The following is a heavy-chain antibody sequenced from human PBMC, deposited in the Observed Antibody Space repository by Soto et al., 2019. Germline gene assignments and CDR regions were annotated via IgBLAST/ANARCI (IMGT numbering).Heavy chain of an antibody. V-gene: IGHV1-46*01. CDR3: ARDLAAGDH. D-gene: IGHD6-13*01. J-gene: IGHJ4*02. CDR2: INPASGST. CDR1: GYTFTHYY. Sequence: QVQLVQSGAEVRKPGASVKLSCRTSGYTFTHYYIHWVRHAPGQGLEWLAIINPASGSTNYAQDFQGRVTVSMATSTTTVYMELSGLRAENTAIFYCARDLAAGDHWGQGTLVTVSS.